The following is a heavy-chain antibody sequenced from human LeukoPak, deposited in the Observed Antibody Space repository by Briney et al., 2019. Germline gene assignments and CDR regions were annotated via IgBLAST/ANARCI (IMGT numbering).Heavy chain of an antibody. CDR2: IYYSGST. J-gene: IGHJ5*02. CDR3: ARDYCSGGSCYSGGDNWFDP. D-gene: IGHD2-15*01. V-gene: IGHV4-59*01. Sequence: PSQTLSLTCTVSGGSIGSYYWSWIRQPPGKGLEWIGYIYYSGSTNYNPSLKSRVTISVDTSKNQFSLKLSSVTAADTAVYYCARDYCSGGSCYSGGDNWFDPWGQGTLVTVSS. CDR1: GGSIGSYY.